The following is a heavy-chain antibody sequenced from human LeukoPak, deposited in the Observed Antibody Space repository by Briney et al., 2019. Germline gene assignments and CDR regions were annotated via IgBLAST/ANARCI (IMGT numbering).Heavy chain of an antibody. CDR1: GFAFSSYW. CDR3: ARVVTAWSMDV. Sequence: PGGSLRLSCAASGFAFSSYWMSWFRQAPGKGLEWVANIKQDGSEKFYADSVKGRFTVSRDNAKNSLFLQMNSLRAEDTGLYFCARVVTAWSMDVWGKGTTVTVSS. V-gene: IGHV3-7*01. CDR2: IKQDGSEK. J-gene: IGHJ6*03. D-gene: IGHD2-21*02.